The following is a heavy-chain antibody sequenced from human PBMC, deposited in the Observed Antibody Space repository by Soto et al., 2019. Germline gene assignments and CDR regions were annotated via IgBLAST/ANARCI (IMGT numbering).Heavy chain of an antibody. CDR3: ARDGRYCSGGSCYNQLNYYYYMDV. CDR2: IWYDGSNK. CDR1: GFTFSSYG. V-gene: IGHV3-33*01. J-gene: IGHJ6*03. Sequence: GGSLRLSCAASGFTFSSYGMHWVRQAPGKGLEWVAVIWYDGSNKYYADSVKGRFTISRDNSKNTLYLQMNSLRAEDTAVYYCARDGRYCSGGSCYNQLNYYYYMDVWGKGTTVTVSS. D-gene: IGHD2-15*01.